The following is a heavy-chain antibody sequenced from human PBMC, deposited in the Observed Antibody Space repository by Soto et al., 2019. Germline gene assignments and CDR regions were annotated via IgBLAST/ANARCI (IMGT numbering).Heavy chain of an antibody. Sequence: SQTLSLTCAMSGDSVSSNSAAWSWIRQSPSRGLEWLGRTYYRSKWYNDYAVSVESRITINPDTSKNQFSLQLNSVTPEDTAVYYCAREGVQNWFDPWGQGTRVPVSS. J-gene: IGHJ5*02. V-gene: IGHV6-1*01. D-gene: IGHD2-8*01. CDR1: GDSVSSNSAA. CDR2: TYYRSKWYN. CDR3: AREGVQNWFDP.